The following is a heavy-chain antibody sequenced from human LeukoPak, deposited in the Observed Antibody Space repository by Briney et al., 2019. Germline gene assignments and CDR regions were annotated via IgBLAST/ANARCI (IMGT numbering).Heavy chain of an antibody. V-gene: IGHV1-8*01. CDR3: ARGPPNWGYDY. CDR1: EYTFTSYD. J-gene: IGHJ4*02. Sequence: ASVKVSCKASEYTFTSYDFNWVRQATGQRPEWMGWMSPNSGDTGYAQKFQDRVTMTRNTSISTAYMELSSLRSDDTAAYYCARGPPNWGYDYWGPGTLVTVSS. CDR2: MSPNSGDT. D-gene: IGHD7-27*01.